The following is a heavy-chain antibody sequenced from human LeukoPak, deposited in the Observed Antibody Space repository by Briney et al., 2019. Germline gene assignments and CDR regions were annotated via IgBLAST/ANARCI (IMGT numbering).Heavy chain of an antibody. CDR2: IKQDGSEK. V-gene: IGHV3-7*01. J-gene: IGHJ4*02. CDR1: GFTFSSYW. Sequence: GGSLRLSCAASGFTFSSYWMSCVRQAPGEGLEWVANIKQDGSEKDYVDSVKGRFTISRDNAKNSLYLQMNSPRAEDTALYYCARALGWLPENYWGQGTLVTVSS. CDR3: ARALGWLPENY. D-gene: IGHD5-24*01.